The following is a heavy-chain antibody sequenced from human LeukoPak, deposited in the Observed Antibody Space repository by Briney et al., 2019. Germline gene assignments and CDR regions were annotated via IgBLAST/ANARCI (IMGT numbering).Heavy chain of an antibody. D-gene: IGHD6-13*01. J-gene: IGHJ5*02. Sequence: GGSLRLSCAASGFTFSRYSMHWVRQAPGKGLEYVSAISNNGGSTYYAKSVKGRFTISRDNSKNTLYLQMNTLRADDTAVYYCARDGYSSSSNWFDPWGQGTLVTVSS. CDR1: GFTFSRYS. V-gene: IGHV3-64*01. CDR2: ISNNGGST. CDR3: ARDGYSSSSNWFDP.